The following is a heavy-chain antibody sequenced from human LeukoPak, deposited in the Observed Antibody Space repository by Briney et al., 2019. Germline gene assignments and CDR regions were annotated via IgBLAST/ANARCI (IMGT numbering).Heavy chain of an antibody. CDR3: AKQDYYESSGPTAFDL. V-gene: IGHV1-69*05. Sequence: SVKVSCKASGGTFTNYAFSWARQAPGQGLEWMGGIIPIFGPANYSQKFQGRATITTDESTSTAHLDLSRLNYEDTAVYYCAKQDYYESSGPTAFDLWGQGTLVTVSS. J-gene: IGHJ4*02. D-gene: IGHD3-22*01. CDR1: GGTFTNYA. CDR2: IIPIFGPA.